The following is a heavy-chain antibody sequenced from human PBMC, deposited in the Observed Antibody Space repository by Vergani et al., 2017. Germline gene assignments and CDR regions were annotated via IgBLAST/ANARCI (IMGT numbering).Heavy chain of an antibody. D-gene: IGHD6-13*01. V-gene: IGHV3-7*01. CDR3: ARTQPRLYSSSPNYYGMDV. Sequence: EVQLVESGGGLVQPGGSLRLSCAASGFTFSSYWMSWVRQAPGKGLEWVANIKQDGGEKYYVDSVKDRFTISRDNAKNSLYLQMNSLRAEDTAVYYCARTQPRLYSSSPNYYGMDVWGQGTTVTVSS. CDR1: GFTFSSYW. J-gene: IGHJ6*02. CDR2: IKQDGGEK.